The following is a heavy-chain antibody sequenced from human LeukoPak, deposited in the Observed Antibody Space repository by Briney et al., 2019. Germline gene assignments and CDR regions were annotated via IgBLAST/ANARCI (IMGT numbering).Heavy chain of an antibody. CDR1: GYSFTTSW. V-gene: IGHV5-51*01. CDR2: IYPGDSDT. CDR3: ARARFCSGGSCYAEN. Sequence: GASLKISCKGSGYSFTTSWIGWVRQMPGKGLEWMGIIYPGDSDTRYSPSFQGQVTISADKSITTAYLHWSSLKASDTAMYYCARARFCSGGSCYAENWGQGTPVTVSS. J-gene: IGHJ4*02. D-gene: IGHD2-15*01.